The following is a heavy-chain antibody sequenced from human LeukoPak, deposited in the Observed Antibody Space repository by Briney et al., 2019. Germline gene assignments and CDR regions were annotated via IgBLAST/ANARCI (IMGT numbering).Heavy chain of an antibody. CDR2: INPNSGGT. D-gene: IGHD6-6*01. Sequence: ASVKVSCKASGYTFTGYYMHWVRQAPGQGLEWMGWINPNSGGTNYAQKFQGRVTMTRDTSISTAYMELSRLRSDDTAVYYCARERTRAARPPDYWGQGTLVTVSS. J-gene: IGHJ4*02. CDR3: ARERTRAARPPDY. V-gene: IGHV1-2*02. CDR1: GYTFTGYY.